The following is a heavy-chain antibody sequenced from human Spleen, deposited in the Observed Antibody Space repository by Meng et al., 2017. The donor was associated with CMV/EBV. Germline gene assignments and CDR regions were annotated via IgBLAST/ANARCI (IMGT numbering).Heavy chain of an antibody. V-gene: IGHV4-28*02. D-gene: IGHD3-22*01. Sequence: SCAVSGYSVSSNNWWGWIRQPPGKGLEWIGYIHYSGTIHYNPSLESRVTMSLDTSMNHFSLKLSSVTAVDTAVYYCARRDSDGYYPDAFDIWGQGTMVTVSS. J-gene: IGHJ3*02. CDR2: IHYSGTI. CDR3: ARRDSDGYYPDAFDI. CDR1: GYSVSSNNW.